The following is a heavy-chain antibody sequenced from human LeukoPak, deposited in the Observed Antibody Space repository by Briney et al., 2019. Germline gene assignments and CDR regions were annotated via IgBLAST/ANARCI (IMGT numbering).Heavy chain of an antibody. CDR2: IYYSGST. Sequence: PQTLSLTCTVSGGSISSVDYYWSWIRQPPGKGLEWIGYIYYSGSTYYNPSLKGRLTISVDTPKNHFSLKLSSVTAADTAVYYCAVRYCSTSSCYPYFDYWGQGTLVTVSS. J-gene: IGHJ4*02. V-gene: IGHV4-30-4*08. D-gene: IGHD2-2*01. CDR3: AVRYCSTSSCYPYFDY. CDR1: GGSISSVDYY.